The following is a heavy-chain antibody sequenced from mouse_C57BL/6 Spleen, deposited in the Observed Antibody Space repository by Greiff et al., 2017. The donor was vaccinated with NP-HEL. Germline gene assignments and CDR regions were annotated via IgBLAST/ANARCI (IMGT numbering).Heavy chain of an antibody. V-gene: IGHV1-15*01. J-gene: IGHJ2*01. D-gene: IGHD3-2*02. CDR2: IDPETGGT. Sequence: QVQLQQSGAELVRPGASVTLSCKASGYTFTDYEMHWVKQTPVHGLEWIGAIDPETGGTAYNQKFKGKAILTADKSSSTAYMELRSLTSEDSAVYYCTRSLDDSSGHFDYWGQGTTLTVSS. CDR1: GYTFTDYE. CDR3: TRSLDDSSGHFDY.